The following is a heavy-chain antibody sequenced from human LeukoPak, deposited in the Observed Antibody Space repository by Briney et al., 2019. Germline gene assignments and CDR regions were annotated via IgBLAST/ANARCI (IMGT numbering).Heavy chain of an antibody. D-gene: IGHD3-22*01. J-gene: IGHJ6*03. V-gene: IGHV3-74*01. Sequence: GSLRLSCAASGFTFSSYWMHWVRQAPGKGLVWVSRINSDGSSTSYADSVKGRFTISRDNAKNTLYLQMNSLRAEDTAVYYCARDTPIVVVITGYYYMDVWGKGTTVTVSS. CDR1: GFTFSSYW. CDR3: ARDTPIVVVITGYYYMDV. CDR2: INSDGSST.